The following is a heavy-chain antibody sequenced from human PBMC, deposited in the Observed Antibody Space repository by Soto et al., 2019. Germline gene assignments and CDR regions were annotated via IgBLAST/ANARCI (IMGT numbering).Heavy chain of an antibody. V-gene: IGHV1-69*01. CDR3: ATSIVATLGNFES. Sequence: QVHLVQSGAEVKKSGSSVKVSCKASGGVFSTYAISWVRQAPGQGLEWMGVIIPIFGTSNYAQRLQGRVTITADESTRTAYMELSSLESEDTALYYCATSIVATLGNFESWGQGTLVTVSS. CDR2: IIPIFGTS. J-gene: IGHJ4*02. D-gene: IGHD5-12*01. CDR1: GGVFSTYA.